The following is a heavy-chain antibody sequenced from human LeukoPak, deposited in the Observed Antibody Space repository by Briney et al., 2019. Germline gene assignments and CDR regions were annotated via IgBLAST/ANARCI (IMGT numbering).Heavy chain of an antibody. CDR3: TRDWHHYDFDS. CDR2: INGVGSDR. D-gene: IGHD3-3*01. J-gene: IGHJ5*01. CDR1: GFTFSSYY. Sequence: GGSLRLSCAASGFTFSSYYMHWVRQAPGKGLVWASRINGVGSDRIYADSVKGRFTISRDNAKNTVYLQMNSLRDEDTALYYCTRDWHHYDFDSWGQGTLVTVSS. V-gene: IGHV3-74*01.